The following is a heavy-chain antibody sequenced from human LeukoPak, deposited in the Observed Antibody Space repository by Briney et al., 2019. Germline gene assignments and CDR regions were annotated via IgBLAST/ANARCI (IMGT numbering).Heavy chain of an antibody. J-gene: IGHJ3*02. CDR1: GFTFSSYA. Sequence: GGSLRLSCAASGFTFSSYAMSWVRQAPGKGLEWVSDICGSICGRIGSTDYADSVKGRFTISRDNSKKTVYLQMNSLRAEDTAVYYCAKGKINHDGAYDIWGQGTMVTVSS. CDR3: AKGKINHDGAYDI. CDR2: ICGSICGRIGST. D-gene: IGHD1-14*01. V-gene: IGHV3-23*01.